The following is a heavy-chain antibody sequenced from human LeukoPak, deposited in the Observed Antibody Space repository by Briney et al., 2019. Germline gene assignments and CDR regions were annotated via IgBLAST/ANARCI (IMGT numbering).Heavy chain of an antibody. J-gene: IGHJ4*02. CDR2: IYYSGRT. V-gene: IGHV4-59*01. CDR3: ASTSGSYVFDY. Sequence: ASETLSLTCTVSGGSISSYYWSWVRQAPGKELEWIAYIYYSGRTNYNPSLKSRVTMSIDTSKNYFSLNLSSVTAADTAVYYCASTSGSYVFDYWGQGILATVSS. D-gene: IGHD1-26*01. CDR1: GGSISSYY.